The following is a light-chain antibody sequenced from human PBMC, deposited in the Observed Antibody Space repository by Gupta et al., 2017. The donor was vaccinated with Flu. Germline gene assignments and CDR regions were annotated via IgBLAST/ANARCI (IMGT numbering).Light chain of an antibody. Sequence: QSALTQPPSASGSPGQSVTISCTGTSSDVGGHNYVSWYQQHPGKAPKLMIFEVSKRPSGVPDRFPGSKSGNTASLTVSGLQADDEADYYCSSYASSNIVFGTGTKVTVL. V-gene: IGLV2-8*01. J-gene: IGLJ1*01. CDR3: SSYASSNIV. CDR1: SSDVGGHNY. CDR2: EVS.